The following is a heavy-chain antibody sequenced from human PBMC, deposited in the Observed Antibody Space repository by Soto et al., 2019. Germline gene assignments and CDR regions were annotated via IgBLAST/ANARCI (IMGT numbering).Heavy chain of an antibody. CDR3: ARIWTIFGVVAGMDV. CDR1: GGSISSSNW. CDR2: IYHSGST. Sequence: PXATLSLTCAVSGGSISSSNWWSCVRQPPGKGLEWIGEIYHSGSTNYNPSLKSRVTISVDKSKNQFSLKLSSVTAADTAVYYCARIWTIFGVVAGMDVWGQGTTVTVSS. J-gene: IGHJ6*02. D-gene: IGHD3-3*01. V-gene: IGHV4-4*02.